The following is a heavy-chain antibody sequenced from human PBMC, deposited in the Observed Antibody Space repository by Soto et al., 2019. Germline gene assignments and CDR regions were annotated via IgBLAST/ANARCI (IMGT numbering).Heavy chain of an antibody. D-gene: IGHD3-22*01. J-gene: IGHJ4*02. V-gene: IGHV4-31*03. Sequence: PSETLSLTCTVSGGSISSGGYYWSWIRQHPGKGLEWIGYIYYSGSTYYSPSLKSRVTISVDTSKNQFSLKLSSVTAADTAVYYCARGYYDSSGYYDYFDYWGQGTLVTVSS. CDR2: IYYSGST. CDR1: GGSISSGGYY. CDR3: ARGYYDSSGYYDYFDY.